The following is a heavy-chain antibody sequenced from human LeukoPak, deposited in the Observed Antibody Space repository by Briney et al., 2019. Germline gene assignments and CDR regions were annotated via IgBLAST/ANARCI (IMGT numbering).Heavy chain of an antibody. J-gene: IGHJ5*02. CDR2: IGDSGGNT. D-gene: IGHD4-17*01. CDR3: AKGGYGDGRFDP. CDR1: GLTLSSYG. V-gene: IGHV3-23*01. Sequence: GGSLRLSCAASGLTLSSYGMSWVRQAPGKGLERVSDIGDSGGNTYYADSVKGRFSISRDNSKNMLYLQMNSLRSEDTAVYYCAKGGYGDGRFDPWGQGTLVIVSS.